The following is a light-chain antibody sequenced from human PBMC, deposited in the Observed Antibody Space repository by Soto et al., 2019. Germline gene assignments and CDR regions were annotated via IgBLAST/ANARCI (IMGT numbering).Light chain of an antibody. CDR3: QQRSNWPPYT. CDR1: QSVSSY. CDR2: DAS. Sequence: EIVLTQSPATLSLSPGERATLSCRASQSVSSYLAWYHQKPGQAPRLLIYDASNRATGIPARFIGSGSGTDFTLTISSLEPEDFAVDYCQQRSNWPPYTFGQGTKLEIK. J-gene: IGKJ2*01. V-gene: IGKV3-11*01.